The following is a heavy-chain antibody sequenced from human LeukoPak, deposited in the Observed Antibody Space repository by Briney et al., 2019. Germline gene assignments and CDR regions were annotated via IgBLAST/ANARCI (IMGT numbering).Heavy chain of an antibody. CDR2: IYHSGNT. CDR3: ARVGATIPGDY. V-gene: IGHV4-38-2*01. D-gene: IGHD1-26*01. Sequence: PSETLSLTCAVSAYSISSGYYWGWIRPPPGKGLEWIGSIYHSGNTYYNPSLKSRVTISVDTSKNQFSLKLSSVTAADTAVYYCARVGATIPGDYWGQGTLVTVSS. CDR1: AYSISSGYY. J-gene: IGHJ4*02.